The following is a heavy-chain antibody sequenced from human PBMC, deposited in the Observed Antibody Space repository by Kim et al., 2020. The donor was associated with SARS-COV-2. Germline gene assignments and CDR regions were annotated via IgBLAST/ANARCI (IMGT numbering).Heavy chain of an antibody. CDR3: ARLSDWNDRGSFDY. Sequence: PSLKSRVTMSVDTSKNQFSLKLSSVTAADTAVYYCARLSDWNDRGSFDYWGQGTLVTVSS. J-gene: IGHJ4*02. V-gene: IGHV4-59*08. D-gene: IGHD1-1*01.